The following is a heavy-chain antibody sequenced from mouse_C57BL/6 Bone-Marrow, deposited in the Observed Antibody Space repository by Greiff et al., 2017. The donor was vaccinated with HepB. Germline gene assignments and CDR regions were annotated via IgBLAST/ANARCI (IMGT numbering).Heavy chain of an antibody. CDR1: GYTFTDYY. Sequence: VQLQQSGPELVKPGASVKISCKASGYTFTDYYMNWVKQSHGKSLEWIGDINPNNGGTSYNQKFKGKATLTVDKSSSTAYMELRSLTSEDSAVYYCARRGWYWGQGTLVTVSA. J-gene: IGHJ3*01. CDR2: INPNNGGT. V-gene: IGHV1-26*01. D-gene: IGHD1-1*02. CDR3: ARRGWY.